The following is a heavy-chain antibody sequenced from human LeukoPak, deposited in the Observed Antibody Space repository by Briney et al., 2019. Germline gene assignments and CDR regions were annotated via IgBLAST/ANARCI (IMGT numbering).Heavy chain of an antibody. Sequence: SGGSLRLSCAASGFTFSSYATSWVRQVPGKGLEWVSGISGSGGSTYYADSVKGRFTISRDNSKNTLYLQMNSLRAEDTAVYYCAKASTVMVYWYFDLWGRGTLVTVSS. CDR2: ISGSGGST. J-gene: IGHJ2*01. D-gene: IGHD5-18*01. CDR3: AKASTVMVYWYFDL. V-gene: IGHV3-23*01. CDR1: GFTFSSYA.